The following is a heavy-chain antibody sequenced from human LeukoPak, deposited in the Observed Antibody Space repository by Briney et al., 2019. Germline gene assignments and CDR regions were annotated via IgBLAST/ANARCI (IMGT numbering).Heavy chain of an antibody. J-gene: IGHJ4*02. CDR3: ARGSRYGVWGSYRRLAFDY. D-gene: IGHD3-16*02. Sequence: AETLSLTCTVSGGSISSSSYYWGWIRQPPGKGLKWIGSIYYSGSTYYNPSLKSRVTISVDTSKNQFSLKLSSVTAADTAVYYCARGSRYGVWGSYRRLAFDYWGQGTLVTVSS. CDR1: GGSISSSSYY. V-gene: IGHV4-39*01. CDR2: IYYSGST.